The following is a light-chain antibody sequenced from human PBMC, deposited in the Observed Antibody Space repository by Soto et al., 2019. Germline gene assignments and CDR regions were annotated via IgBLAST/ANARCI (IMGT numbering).Light chain of an antibody. CDR3: QQYNTYLT. Sequence: DIQMTQSPSTLSASVGDRVTITCRASQSISKWLVWYQQKPGKAPKLLIYQASSLESGVPSRFSGTGYGTEFTLTISSLQPDDFANYYCQQYNTYLTFGGRTKVDIK. CDR1: QSISKW. V-gene: IGKV1-5*03. J-gene: IGKJ4*01. CDR2: QAS.